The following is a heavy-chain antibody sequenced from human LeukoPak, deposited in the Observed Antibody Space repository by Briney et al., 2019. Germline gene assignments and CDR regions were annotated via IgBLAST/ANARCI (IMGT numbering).Heavy chain of an antibody. J-gene: IGHJ4*02. CDR2: IYPADSDT. CDR3: ARHTGLRFFDS. Sequence: GESLKISCQGSGYSFTTYWIAWVRQMPGKGLGWMGSIYPADSDTRYSPSFQGQVTISADKSITTAYLQWSSLRASDTAMYYCARHTGLRFFDSWGQGTLVAVSS. V-gene: IGHV5-51*01. D-gene: IGHD3-3*01. CDR1: GYSFTTYW.